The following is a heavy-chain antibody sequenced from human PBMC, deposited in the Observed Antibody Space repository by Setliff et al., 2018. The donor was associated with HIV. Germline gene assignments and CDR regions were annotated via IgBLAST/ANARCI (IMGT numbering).Heavy chain of an antibody. D-gene: IGHD3-22*01. CDR1: GGSISSGGYY. V-gene: IGHV4-31*03. CDR3: ARNYDSSEPQYFQH. CDR2: IYYSGST. Sequence: SETLSLTCSVSGGSISSGGYYWSWIRQHPGKGLEWIGYIYYSGSTYYNPSLKSRVTISVGTSKNHFSLNLRSVTAADTAVYYCARNYDSSEPQYFQHWGQGTLVTVSS. J-gene: IGHJ1*01.